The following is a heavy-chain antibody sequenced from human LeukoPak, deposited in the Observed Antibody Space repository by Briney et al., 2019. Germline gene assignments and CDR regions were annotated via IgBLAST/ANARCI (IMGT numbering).Heavy chain of an antibody. Sequence: GSLRLSCAASGFTFSSYGMHWVRQAPGKGLEWVAVIWYDGSNKYYADSVKGRFTISRDNSKNTLYLQMNSLRAEDTAVYYYARSPSSSSWPYYYYYYGMDVWGQGTTVTVSS. D-gene: IGHD6-13*01. V-gene: IGHV3-33*01. CDR1: GFTFSSYG. CDR3: ARSPSSSSWPYYYYYYGMDV. J-gene: IGHJ6*02. CDR2: IWYDGSNK.